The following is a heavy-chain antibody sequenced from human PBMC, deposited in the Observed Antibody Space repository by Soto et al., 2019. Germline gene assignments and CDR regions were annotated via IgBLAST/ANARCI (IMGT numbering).Heavy chain of an antibody. V-gene: IGHV4-59*12. J-gene: IGHJ4*02. CDR3: ARIGGYHGPLDY. Sequence: PSETLSLTCSVSGVSISSYFWSWIRQPPGRGLEWIGYTYHRGSTNYSPSLRSRVAISLDTSENQFSLTVSSVTAADTAVYYCARIGGYHGPLDYWGQGTPVTVSS. CDR2: TYHRGST. D-gene: IGHD3-16*02. CDR1: GVSISSYF.